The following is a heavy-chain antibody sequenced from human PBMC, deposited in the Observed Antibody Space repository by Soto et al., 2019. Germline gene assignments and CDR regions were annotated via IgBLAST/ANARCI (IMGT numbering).Heavy chain of an antibody. CDR2: ISSSSSYI. J-gene: IGHJ4*02. CDR3: ASSLGFWSFLVDY. D-gene: IGHD2-2*03. Sequence: EVQLVESGGGLVKPGGSLRLSCAASGFTFSSYSMNWVRQAPGKGLEWVSSISSSSSYIYYADSVKGRFTISRDNAKNSLYLQMNSLRAEDTAVYYCASSLGFWSFLVDYWGQGTLVTVSS. CDR1: GFTFSSYS. V-gene: IGHV3-21*01.